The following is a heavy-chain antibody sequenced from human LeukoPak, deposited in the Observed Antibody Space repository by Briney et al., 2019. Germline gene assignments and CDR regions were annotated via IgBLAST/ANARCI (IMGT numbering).Heavy chain of an antibody. J-gene: IGHJ6*03. CDR2: IYYSGST. Sequence: MSSETLSLTCTVSGGSISSHYWSWIRQPPGKGLEWIGYIYYSGSTNYNPSLKSRVTISVDTSKNQFSLKLSSVTAADTAVYYCARDSSGRYHKGGFYYYMDVWGKGTTVTVSS. CDR3: ARDSSGRYHKGGFYYYMDV. D-gene: IGHD6-19*01. CDR1: GGSISSHY. V-gene: IGHV4-59*11.